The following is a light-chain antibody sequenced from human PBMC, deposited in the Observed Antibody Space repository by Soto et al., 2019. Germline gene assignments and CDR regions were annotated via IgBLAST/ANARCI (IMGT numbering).Light chain of an antibody. CDR2: DVS. J-gene: IGLJ2*01. Sequence: QSVLTQPASVSGSPGQSITISCTGTSNDVGGYNYVSWYQQHPGKAPKLMIYDVSNRPSGVSNRFSGSKSGNTASLTISGLQAEDEADYYCSSYTSSGAVVFGGGTKLTVL. V-gene: IGLV2-14*03. CDR1: SNDVGGYNY. CDR3: SSYTSSGAVV.